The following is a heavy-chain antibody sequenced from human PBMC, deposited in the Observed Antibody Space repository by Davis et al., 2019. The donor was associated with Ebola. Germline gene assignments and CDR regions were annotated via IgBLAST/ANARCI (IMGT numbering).Heavy chain of an antibody. J-gene: IGHJ6*02. CDR3: ARDRPLDFFFGDYYGMDV. D-gene: IGHD3-16*01. V-gene: IGHV3-30*07. Sequence: PGGSLRLSCVASEFTFRDYSMNWVRQAPGKGLKWVAIISYDGSNRFYADSVKGRFTISRDNAKNSLYLQMNSLRAEDTAVYYCARDRPLDFFFGDYYGMDVWGQGTTVTVSS. CDR2: ISYDGSNR. CDR1: EFTFRDYS.